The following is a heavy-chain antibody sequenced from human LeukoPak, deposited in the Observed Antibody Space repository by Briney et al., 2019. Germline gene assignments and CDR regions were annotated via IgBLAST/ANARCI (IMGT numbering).Heavy chain of an antibody. CDR1: GYTFTGYY. Sequence: GASVTVSCKASGYTFTGYYIHWVRQAPGQGLEWMGWINPNSGGTNSAQKFQGRVTMTRDTSISTAYMELSWLRSDDTAVYYCARDPYRTLFDYWGQGTLVTVSS. D-gene: IGHD1-26*01. J-gene: IGHJ4*02. CDR3: ARDPYRTLFDY. V-gene: IGHV1-2*02. CDR2: INPNSGGT.